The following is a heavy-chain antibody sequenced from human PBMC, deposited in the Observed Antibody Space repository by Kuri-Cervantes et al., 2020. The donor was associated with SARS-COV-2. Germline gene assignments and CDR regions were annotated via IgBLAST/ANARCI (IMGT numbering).Heavy chain of an antibody. Sequence: SETLSLTCAVSGGSFSGYYWSWIRQPPGKGLEWIGEINHSGSTNYNPSLKSRVTISVDTSKNQFSLKLSSVTAADTAVYYCARGLKYYGSGQRMSDWFDPWGQGTLVTVSS. J-gene: IGHJ5*02. V-gene: IGHV4-34*01. CDR3: ARGLKYYGSGQRMSDWFDP. CDR1: GGSFSGYY. D-gene: IGHD3-10*01. CDR2: INHSGST.